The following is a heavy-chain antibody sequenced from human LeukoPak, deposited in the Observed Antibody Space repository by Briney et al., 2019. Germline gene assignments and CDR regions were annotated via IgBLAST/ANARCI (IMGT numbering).Heavy chain of an antibody. J-gene: IGHJ5*02. CDR1: GFTFSSYG. D-gene: IGHD6-13*01. CDR2: IRSKSNNYAT. V-gene: IGHV3-73*01. CDR3: TRPLYSSNCFDP. Sequence: GGSLRLSCAASGFTFSSYGMHWVRQASGKGLEWVGRIRSKSNNYATAYSESVKGRFTISRDDSKNMAYLQLNSLKTEDTAVYYCTRPLYSSNCFDPWGQGTLVTVSS.